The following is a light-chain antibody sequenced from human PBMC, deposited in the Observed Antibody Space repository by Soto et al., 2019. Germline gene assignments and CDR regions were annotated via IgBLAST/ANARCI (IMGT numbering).Light chain of an antibody. CDR2: AAS. J-gene: IGKJ1*01. V-gene: IGKV3-20*01. CDR3: QQYGTSPPWT. CDR1: QSVTSNY. Sequence: EIVLTQSPGTLSLSPGERATLSCRASQSVTSNYLAWYQQKPGQAPRLLIYAASRRAPGIPDRFSASGSGTDFTLTISRLESEDFAVSFCQQYGTSPPWTFGQGAKVDIK.